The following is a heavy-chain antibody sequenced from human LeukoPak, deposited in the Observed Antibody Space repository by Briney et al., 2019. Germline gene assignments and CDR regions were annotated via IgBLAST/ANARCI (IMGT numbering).Heavy chain of an antibody. CDR3: ARFSTRYSSSSGNWFDP. Sequence: VKVSCKASGYTFTGYYMHWVRQAPGQGLEWMGWISAYNGNTNYAQKLQGRVAMTTDTSTSTAYMELRSLRSDDTAVYYCARFSTRYSSSSGNWFDPWGQGTLVTVSS. J-gene: IGHJ5*02. CDR1: GYTFTGYY. D-gene: IGHD6-6*01. CDR2: ISAYNGNT. V-gene: IGHV1-18*04.